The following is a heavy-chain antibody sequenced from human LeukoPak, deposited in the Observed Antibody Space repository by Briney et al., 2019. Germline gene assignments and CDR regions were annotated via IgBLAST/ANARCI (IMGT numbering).Heavy chain of an antibody. V-gene: IGHV4-59*08. CDR1: GGSISSYY. Sequence: KASETLSLTCTVSGGSISSYYWSWIRQPPGKGLEWIGYIYYSGSTNYNPSLKSRVTISVDTSKNQFSLKLSSVTAADTAVYYCARQSLYYYYYGMDVWGQGTTVTVSS. CDR2: IYYSGST. CDR3: ARQSLYYYYYGMDV. J-gene: IGHJ6*02.